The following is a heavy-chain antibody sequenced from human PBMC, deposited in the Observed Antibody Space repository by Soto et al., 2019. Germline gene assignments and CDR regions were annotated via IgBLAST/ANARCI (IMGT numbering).Heavy chain of an antibody. CDR1: GFTFSSYG. CDR2: IWYDGSNK. J-gene: IGHJ4*02. V-gene: IGHV3-33*01. CDR3: ARDPDRYSGSCFDY. Sequence: QMQLVESGGGVVQPGRSLRLSCAASGFTFSSYGMHWVRQAPGTGLEWVAVIWYDGSNKYYADSVKGRFTISRDNSKNTLYLQMNSLRAEDTAVYYCARDPDRYSGSCFDYWGQGTLFTVSS. D-gene: IGHD1-26*01.